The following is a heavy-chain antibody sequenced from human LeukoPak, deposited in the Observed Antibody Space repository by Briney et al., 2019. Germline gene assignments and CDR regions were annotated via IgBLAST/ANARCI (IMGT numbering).Heavy chain of an antibody. Sequence: ASETLSLTCTVSGGSISSSSYYWSWIRQPPGKGLECIGYISYSGGTNYNPSLKSRVTISVDTSKNQFSLKLSSVTAADTAVYYCARVSAAAVEPWGKGTAVTISS. D-gene: IGHD6-13*01. V-gene: IGHV4-61*01. CDR3: ARVSAAAVEP. CDR1: GGSISSSSYY. CDR2: ISYSGGT. J-gene: IGHJ6*04.